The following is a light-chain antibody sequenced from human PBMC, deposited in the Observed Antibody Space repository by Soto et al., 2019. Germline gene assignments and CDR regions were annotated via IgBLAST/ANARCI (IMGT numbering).Light chain of an antibody. CDR1: QTISSW. CDR3: QHYNSYPEA. CDR2: KAS. V-gene: IGKV1-5*03. Sequence: DIQMTQSPFTLSGSVGDRVTLTCRASQTISSWLAWYQQKPGKAPKLLIYKASTLKSGVPSRFSGSGSGTEFTLTISSLQPDDFATYYCQHYNSYPEAFGQGTKVDIK. J-gene: IGKJ1*01.